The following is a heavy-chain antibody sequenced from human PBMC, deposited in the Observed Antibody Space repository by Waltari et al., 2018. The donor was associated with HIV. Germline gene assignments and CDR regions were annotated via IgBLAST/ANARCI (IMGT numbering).Heavy chain of an antibody. D-gene: IGHD1-1*01. CDR1: GFTLGTFG. Sequence: QVQLVESGGGVVKPGRSLRLSCAASGFTLGTFGMHLVRPTPGKGLEWVAFIAYDGDNKYYADSVKGRCTLSRDNSKNTVYLQINSLRAEDSAVYYCAKDKGGVTYIFDYWGQGTLVTVSS. CDR2: IAYDGDNK. J-gene: IGHJ4*02. V-gene: IGHV3-30*18. CDR3: AKDKGGVTYIFDY.